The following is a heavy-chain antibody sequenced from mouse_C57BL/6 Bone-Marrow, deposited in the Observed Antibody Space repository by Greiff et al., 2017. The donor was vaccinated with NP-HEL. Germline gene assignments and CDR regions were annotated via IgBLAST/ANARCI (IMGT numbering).Heavy chain of an antibody. D-gene: IGHD1-1*01. CDR2: IYPGSGNT. V-gene: IGHV1-66*01. CDR1: GFSFTSYY. Sequence: QVQLQQSGPELVKPGASVKISCKASGFSFTSYYIHWVKQRPGQGLEWIGWIYPGSGNTKYNEKFKGKATLTADTSSSTAYMQLSSLTSEDSAVYYCARLLRSYCYAMDYWGQGTSVTVSS. CDR3: ARLLRSYCYAMDY. J-gene: IGHJ4*01.